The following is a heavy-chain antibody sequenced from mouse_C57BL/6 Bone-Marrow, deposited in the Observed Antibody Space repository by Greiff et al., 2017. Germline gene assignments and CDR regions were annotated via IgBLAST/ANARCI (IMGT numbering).Heavy chain of an antibody. J-gene: IGHJ3*01. CDR2: ISNGGGST. Sequence: EVKLMESGGGLVQPGGSLKLSCAASGFTFSDYYMYWVRQTPEKRLEWVAYISNGGGSTYYPDTVKGQFTISRDNAKNTLYLQMSRLKSEDTAMYYCARHHDGRAYWGQGTLVTVSA. CDR1: GFTFSDYY. CDR3: ARHHDGRAY. D-gene: IGHD2-12*01. V-gene: IGHV5-12*01.